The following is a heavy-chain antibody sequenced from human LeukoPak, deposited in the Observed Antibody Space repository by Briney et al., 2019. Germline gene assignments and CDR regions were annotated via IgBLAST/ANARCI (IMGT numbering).Heavy chain of an antibody. CDR2: IKQDGSEK. V-gene: IGHV3-7*01. CDR1: GFTFSSYW. J-gene: IGHJ5*02. D-gene: IGHD6-19*01. CDR3: ARDFRYLYSSGWYPTLNP. Sequence: PGGSLRLSCAASGFTFSSYWMSWVRQAPGKGLEWVANIKQDGSEKYYVDSVKGRFTISRDNAKNSPYLQMNSLRAEDTAVYYCARDFRYLYSSGWYPTLNPWGQGTLVTVSS.